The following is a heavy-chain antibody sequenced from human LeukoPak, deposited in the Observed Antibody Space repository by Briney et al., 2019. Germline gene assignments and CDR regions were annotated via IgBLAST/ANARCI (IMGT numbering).Heavy chain of an antibody. CDR1: GFTVSSNY. J-gene: IGHJ6*02. D-gene: IGHD1-26*01. Sequence: QPGGSLRLSCAASGFTVSSNYMGWVRQAPGKGLEWVSVIYSGGDTYYADSVKGRFTISRDNSKNMIYLEMSSLKAEDTAVYYCAREELLGAYYYYGMDVWGQGTTVTVSS. CDR2: IYSGGDT. CDR3: AREELLGAYYYYGMDV. V-gene: IGHV3-66*01.